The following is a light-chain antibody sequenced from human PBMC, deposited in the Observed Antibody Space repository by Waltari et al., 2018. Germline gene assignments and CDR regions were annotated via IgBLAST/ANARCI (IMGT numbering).Light chain of an antibody. CDR2: KIS. CDR1: QSLLYKDGNTY. V-gene: IGKV2-30*01. Sequence: DVVMTQSPLYLPVALGQPASISCRSSQSLLYKDGNTYLHWFQQRTGQSPRRLIYKISNRDSGVPDRFSGSGSGTDFTLSISRVEAEDVGVYYCMQGTHWPLYTFGQGTKLEIK. J-gene: IGKJ2*01. CDR3: MQGTHWPLYT.